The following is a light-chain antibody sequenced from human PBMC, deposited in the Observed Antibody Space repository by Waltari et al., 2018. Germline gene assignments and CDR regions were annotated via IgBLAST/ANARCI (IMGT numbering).Light chain of an antibody. J-gene: IGKJ1*01. CDR2: DAS. V-gene: IGKV3-15*01. CDR3: QQYNDWPRGT. CDR1: QSVSSN. Sequence: EIVMTQSPATLSVSPGERATLSCRASQSVSSNLAWYQQKPGQAPRLLIYDASTRATGIPARFSGSVSGTEFTLTISSLQSEDFAVYSCQQYNDWPRGTFGQGTKVEIK.